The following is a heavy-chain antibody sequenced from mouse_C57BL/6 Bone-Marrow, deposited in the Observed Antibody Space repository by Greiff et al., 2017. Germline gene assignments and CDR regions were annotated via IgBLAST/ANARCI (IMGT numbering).Heavy chain of an antibody. Sequence: VQVVESGAELARPGASVKLSCKASGYTFTSSGISWVKQRTGQGLEWIGEIYPRSGNTYYNEKFKGKATLTADKSSSTAYMELRSLTSEDSAVYFCARCDYGIWYFDVWGTGTTVTVSS. CDR3: ARCDYGIWYFDV. D-gene: IGHD2-4*01. CDR2: IYPRSGNT. V-gene: IGHV1-81*01. J-gene: IGHJ1*03. CDR1: GYTFTSSG.